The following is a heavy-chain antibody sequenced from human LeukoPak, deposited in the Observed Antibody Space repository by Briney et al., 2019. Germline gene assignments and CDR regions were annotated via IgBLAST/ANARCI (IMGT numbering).Heavy chain of an antibody. CDR1: GGSFSGYY. J-gene: IGHJ3*02. Sequence: PSETLSLTCAVYGGSFSGYYWSWIRQPPGKGLEWIGEINHSGSTNYNPSLKSRVTISVDTSKNQFSLKLSSVTAADTAVYYCARLPYYDSWSGYSDAFDIWGQGTMVTVSS. V-gene: IGHV4-34*01. CDR3: ARLPYYDSWSGYSDAFDI. D-gene: IGHD3-3*01. CDR2: INHSGST.